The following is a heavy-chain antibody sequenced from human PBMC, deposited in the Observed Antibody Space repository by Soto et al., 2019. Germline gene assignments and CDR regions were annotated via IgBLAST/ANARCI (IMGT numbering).Heavy chain of an antibody. D-gene: IGHD3-3*01. V-gene: IGHV4-34*01. Sequence: SETLSLTCAVYGGSLSGYYWSWIRQPPGKGLEWIGEINHSGSTNYNPSLKSRVTISVDTSKNQFSLKLSSVTAADTAVYYCARNGSYYDFWSGYYFGGGMDVWGQGTTVTVS. CDR2: INHSGST. J-gene: IGHJ6*02. CDR3: ARNGSYYDFWSGYYFGGGMDV. CDR1: GGSLSGYY.